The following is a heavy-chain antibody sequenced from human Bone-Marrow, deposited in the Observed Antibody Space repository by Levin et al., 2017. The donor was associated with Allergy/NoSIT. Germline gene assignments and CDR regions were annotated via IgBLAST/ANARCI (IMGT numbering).Heavy chain of an antibody. CDR3: ARLQGAAAAVDY. J-gene: IGHJ4*02. D-gene: IGHD6-13*01. V-gene: IGHV4-59*01. CDR1: GGSISSYY. CDR2: NSKSGST. Sequence: PSETLSLTCTVSGGSISSYYWSWIRQPPGKGLEWIGYNSKSGSTNYNPSLKSRVTTSVDTSKNQFSLKLSSVTAADTAVYYCARLQGAAAAVDYWGQGTLVTVSS.